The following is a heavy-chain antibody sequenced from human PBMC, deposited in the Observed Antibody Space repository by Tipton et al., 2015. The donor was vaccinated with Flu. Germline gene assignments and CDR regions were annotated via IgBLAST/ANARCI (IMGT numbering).Heavy chain of an antibody. D-gene: IGHD6-13*01. CDR2: INPSGGST. J-gene: IGHJ3*02. CDR3: ASWGQQLEAFDI. V-gene: IGHV1-46*01. Sequence: QVQLVQSGAEVKKPGASVKVSCKASGYTFTSYYMHWVRQAPGQGLEWMGIINPSGGSTSYAQKFQGRVTMTRDTSTSTVYMELSSLRSEDTAVYYCASWGQQLEAFDIWGQGTMVTVSS. CDR1: GYTFTSYY.